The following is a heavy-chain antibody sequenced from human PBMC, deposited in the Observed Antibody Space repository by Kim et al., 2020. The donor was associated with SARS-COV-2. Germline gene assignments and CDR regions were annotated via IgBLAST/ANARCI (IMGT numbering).Heavy chain of an antibody. Sequence: GGSLRLSCAASGFTFSSYGKHWVRQTPGKGLEWVAVIWYDGSNKYYADSVKGRFTISRDNSKNTLYLQMNSLRAEDTAVYYCARDDIVVVVAASAFSYYGMDVWGQGTTVTVSS. J-gene: IGHJ6*02. D-gene: IGHD2-15*01. CDR3: ARDDIVVVVAASAFSYYGMDV. V-gene: IGHV3-33*01. CDR2: IWYDGSNK. CDR1: GFTFSSYG.